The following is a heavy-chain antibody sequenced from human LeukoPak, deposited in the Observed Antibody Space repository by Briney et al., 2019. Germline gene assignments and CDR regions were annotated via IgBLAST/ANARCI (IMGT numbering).Heavy chain of an antibody. Sequence: SETLSLTCAVYGGSFSGYYWSWIRQPPGKGLEWIGEINHSGSTNYNPSLKNRVTISVDTSKNQFSLKLSSVTAADTAVYYCARSYYGSDYWGQGTLVTVSS. D-gene: IGHD3-10*01. CDR2: INHSGST. CDR3: ARSYYGSDY. V-gene: IGHV4-34*01. J-gene: IGHJ4*02. CDR1: GGSFSGYY.